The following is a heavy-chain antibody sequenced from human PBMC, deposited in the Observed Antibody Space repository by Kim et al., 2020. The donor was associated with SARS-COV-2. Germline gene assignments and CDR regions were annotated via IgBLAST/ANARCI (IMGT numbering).Heavy chain of an antibody. V-gene: IGHV1-69*13. Sequence: SVKVSCKASGGTFSSYAISWVRQAPGQGLEWMGGIIPIFGTANYAQKFQGRVTITADESTSTAYMELSSLRSEDTAVYYCARDLSEATVTTGWGQGTLVTVSS. CDR3: ARDLSEATVTTG. CDR2: IIPIFGTA. D-gene: IGHD4-17*01. J-gene: IGHJ4*02. CDR1: GGTFSSYA.